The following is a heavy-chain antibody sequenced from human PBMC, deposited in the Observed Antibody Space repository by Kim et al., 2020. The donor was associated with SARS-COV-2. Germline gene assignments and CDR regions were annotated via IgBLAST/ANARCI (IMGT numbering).Heavy chain of an antibody. V-gene: IGHV3-30*03. CDR3: ATSGGSSSWTWYWFDP. Sequence: SVKGRFTISRDNSKNTLYLQMNSLRAEDTAVYYCATSGGSSSWTWYWFDPWGQGTLVTVSS. J-gene: IGHJ5*02. D-gene: IGHD6-13*01.